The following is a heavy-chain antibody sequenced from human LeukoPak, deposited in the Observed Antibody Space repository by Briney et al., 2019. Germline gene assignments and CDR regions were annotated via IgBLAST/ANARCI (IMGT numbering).Heavy chain of an antibody. CDR1: GFTFSSYG. J-gene: IGHJ6*03. CDR2: IWYDGSNK. Sequence: GRSLRLSCAASGFTFSSYGMHWVRQAPGKGLGWVAVIWYDGSNKYYADSVKGRFTISRDNSKNTLYLQMNSLRAEDTAVYYCAKGISFYYYYYMDVWGKGTTVTVSS. CDR3: AKGISFYYYYYMDV. V-gene: IGHV3-33*06.